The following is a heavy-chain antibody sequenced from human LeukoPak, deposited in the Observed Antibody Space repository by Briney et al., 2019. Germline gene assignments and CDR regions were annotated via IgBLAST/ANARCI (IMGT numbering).Heavy chain of an antibody. Sequence: GGSLRLSCAASGFTFSSYWMHWVRQAPGKGLVWVSRINSDGSTTNYADSVKGRFTISRDNAENTLCLQMNSLRVEDTAVYYCTRRVSATRWFDPWGQGTLVTVSS. CDR2: INSDGSTT. J-gene: IGHJ5*02. CDR3: TRRVSATRWFDP. CDR1: GFTFSSYW. V-gene: IGHV3-74*01. D-gene: IGHD2-15*01.